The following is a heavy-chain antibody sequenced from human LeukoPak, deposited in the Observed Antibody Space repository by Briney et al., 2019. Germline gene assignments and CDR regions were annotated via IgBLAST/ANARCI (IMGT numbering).Heavy chain of an antibody. CDR3: ARDEYFGNFDY. J-gene: IGHJ4*02. V-gene: IGHV3-74*01. D-gene: IGHD2/OR15-2a*01. CDR2: INSDGSST. Sequence: PGGSLRLSCAASGFTFSSYWMHWVRQAPGKGLVWVSRINSDGSSTSYADSVRGRFTISRDNAKNTLYLQMNSLRAEDTAVYYCARDEYFGNFDYWGQGTLVTVSS. CDR1: GFTFSSYW.